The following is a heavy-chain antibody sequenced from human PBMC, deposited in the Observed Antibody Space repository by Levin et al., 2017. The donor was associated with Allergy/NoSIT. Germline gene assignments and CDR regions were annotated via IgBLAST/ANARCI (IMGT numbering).Heavy chain of an antibody. D-gene: IGHD1-26*01. J-gene: IGHJ6*02. CDR2: IYYSGST. CDR1: GGSISSSSYY. Sequence: SETLSLTCTVSGGSISSSSYYWGWIRQPPGKGLEWIGSIYYSGSTYYNPSLKSRVTISVDTSKNQFSLKLSSVTAADTAVYYCARDRSIVGATLYDYGMDVWGQGTTVTVSS. CDR3: ARDRSIVGATLYDYGMDV. V-gene: IGHV4-39*07.